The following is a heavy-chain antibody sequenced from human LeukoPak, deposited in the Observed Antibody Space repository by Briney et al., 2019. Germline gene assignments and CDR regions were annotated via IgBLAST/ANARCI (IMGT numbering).Heavy chain of an antibody. Sequence: GGSLRLSCAASGFTFSSYWMHWVRQAPGKGLVWVSRINSDGSSTSYADPVKGRFTISRDNAKNTLYLQMNSLRAEDTAVYYCARDLQSPYYDFWSGYYVGFDYWGQGTLVTVSS. CDR1: GFTFSSYW. CDR3: ARDLQSPYYDFWSGYYVGFDY. V-gene: IGHV3-74*01. CDR2: INSDGSST. D-gene: IGHD3-3*01. J-gene: IGHJ4*02.